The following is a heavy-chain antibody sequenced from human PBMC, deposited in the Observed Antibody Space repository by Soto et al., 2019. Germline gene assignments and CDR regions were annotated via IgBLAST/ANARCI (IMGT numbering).Heavy chain of an antibody. Sequence: GGSLRLSCAASGFTFSSYGMHWVRQAPGKGLEWVAVIWYDGSNKYYADSVKGRFTISRDNSKNTLYLQMNSLRAEDTAVYYCARDQEVGVVATIGGGGDLDYWGQGTLVTVSS. V-gene: IGHV3-33*01. CDR2: IWYDGSNK. CDR1: GFTFSSYG. J-gene: IGHJ4*02. D-gene: IGHD5-12*01. CDR3: ARDQEVGVVATIGGGGDLDY.